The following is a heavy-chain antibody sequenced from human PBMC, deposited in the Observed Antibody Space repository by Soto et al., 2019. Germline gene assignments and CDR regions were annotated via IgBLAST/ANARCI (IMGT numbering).Heavy chain of an antibody. CDR2: IYYSGST. CDR1: GGSISSYY. J-gene: IGHJ4*02. CDR3: ARVTLGYQFDY. Sequence: PSETLSLTCTVSGGSISSYYWSWIRQPPGKGLEWIGYIYYSGSTNYNPSLKSRVTISVDTSKNQFSLKLSSVAAADTAVYYCARVTLGYQFDYWGLGTLVTVSS. D-gene: IGHD3-16*02. V-gene: IGHV4-59*01.